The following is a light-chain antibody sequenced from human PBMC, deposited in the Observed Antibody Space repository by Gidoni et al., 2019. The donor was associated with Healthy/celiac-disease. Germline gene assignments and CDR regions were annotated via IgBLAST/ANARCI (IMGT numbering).Light chain of an antibody. V-gene: IGKV1-39*01. CDR1: QSISSY. J-gene: IGKJ1*01. Sequence: IQMTQSPSSLSASVGDRVTITCRASQSISSYVKWYQQKPGKAPKLLIYAASSLQSGVPSRFSGSGSGTDFTLTISSLQPEDFATYYCQQSYSTPWTFGQGTKVEIK. CDR2: AAS. CDR3: QQSYSTPWT.